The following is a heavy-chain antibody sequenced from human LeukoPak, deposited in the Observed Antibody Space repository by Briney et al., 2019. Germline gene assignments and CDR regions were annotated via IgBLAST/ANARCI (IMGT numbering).Heavy chain of an antibody. CDR2: IIPIFGTA. D-gene: IGHD3-22*01. J-gene: IGHJ5*02. Sequence: SVKVSCKASGGTFSSYAISWVRQAPGQGLEWMGGIIPIFGTANYAQKFQGRVTITADESTSTAYMELSSLRSEDTAVYYCARRRDSSGYHNWFDPWGQGTLVTVSS. CDR3: ARRRDSSGYHNWFDP. CDR1: GGTFSSYA. V-gene: IGHV1-69*13.